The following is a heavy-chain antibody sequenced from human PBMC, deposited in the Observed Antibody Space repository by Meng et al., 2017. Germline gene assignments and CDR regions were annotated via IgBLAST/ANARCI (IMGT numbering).Heavy chain of an antibody. J-gene: IGHJ4*02. CDR1: GFTFSSYA. V-gene: IGHV3-23*01. CDR3: AKDLYKLERPYYFDY. CDR2: ISGSGGST. Sequence: EGQLWESGGGLVQPGGSLELSCAASGFTFSSYAMSWVRQAPGKGLEWVSAISGSGGSTYYADSVKGRFTISRDNSKNTLYLQMNSLRAEDTAVYYCAKDLYKLERPYYFDYWGQGTLVTVSS. D-gene: IGHD1-1*01.